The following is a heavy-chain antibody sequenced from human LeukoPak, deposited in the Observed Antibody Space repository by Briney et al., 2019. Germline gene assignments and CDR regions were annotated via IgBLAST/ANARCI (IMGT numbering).Heavy chain of an antibody. J-gene: IGHJ4*02. D-gene: IGHD3-10*01. CDR3: AKETGGRQGLDY. V-gene: IGHV3-30*02. Sequence: GGSLRLSCAASGFTFSSYDMHWVRQAPGKGLEWVAFIRYDGSNKYYADSVKGRFTISRDNSKNTLYLQMNSLRAEDTAVYYCAKETGGRQGLDYWGQGTLVTVSS. CDR1: GFTFSSYD. CDR2: IRYDGSNK.